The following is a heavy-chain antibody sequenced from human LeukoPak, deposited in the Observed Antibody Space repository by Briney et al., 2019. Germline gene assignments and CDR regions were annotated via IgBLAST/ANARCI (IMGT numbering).Heavy chain of an antibody. D-gene: IGHD5-24*01. V-gene: IGHV3-21*01. CDR1: EFTFSSYS. J-gene: IGHJ4*02. CDR2: ISGRSDDI. Sequence: GGSLRLSCAGSEFTFSSYSMHWVRQAPGKGLEWVSSISGRSDDIYYADSVKGRFTISRDNAKNSLYLQMNSLRAEDTAVYYCARAAGEMATIRYWGQGTLVTVSS. CDR3: ARAAGEMATIRY.